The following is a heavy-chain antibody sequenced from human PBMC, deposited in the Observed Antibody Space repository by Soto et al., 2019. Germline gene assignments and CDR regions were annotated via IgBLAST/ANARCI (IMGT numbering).Heavy chain of an antibody. D-gene: IGHD4-17*01. Sequence: GGSLRLSCAASGFTFSSYAMSWVRQAPGKGLEWVSAISGIGGSTYYADSVKGRFTISRDNSKNTLYLQMNSLRAEDTAVYYCAKLSTRTTVTRYYFDYWGQGTLVTVSS. V-gene: IGHV3-23*01. CDR3: AKLSTRTTVTRYYFDY. CDR1: GFTFSSYA. CDR2: ISGIGGST. J-gene: IGHJ4*02.